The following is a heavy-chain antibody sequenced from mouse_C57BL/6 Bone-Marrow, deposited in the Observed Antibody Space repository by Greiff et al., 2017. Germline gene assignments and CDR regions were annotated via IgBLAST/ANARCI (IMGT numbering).Heavy chain of an antibody. V-gene: IGHV1-69*01. CDR1: GYTFTSYW. J-gene: IGHJ4*01. Sequence: QVQLQQPGAELVMPGASVKLSCKASGYTFTSYWMHWVKQRPGQGLEWIGEIDPSDSYTNYNQKFKGKSTLTVDKSSSTAYMQLSSLTSEDSAVYYCARFGYYVGYYAMQCWGQGTSVTVSS. D-gene: IGHD2-3*01. CDR2: IDPSDSYT. CDR3: ARFGYYVGYYAMQC.